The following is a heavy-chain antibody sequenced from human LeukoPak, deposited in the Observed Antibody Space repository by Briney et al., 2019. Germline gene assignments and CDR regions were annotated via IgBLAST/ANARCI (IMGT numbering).Heavy chain of an antibody. Sequence: SETLSLTCAVYGGSFSGYYWSWIRQPPGKGLEWMGEINHSGSTNYNPSLKSRVTISVDTSKNQFSLKLSSVTAADTAVYYCASPGAPVRRIAARPNYYYGMDVWGQGTTVTVSS. CDR3: ASPGAPVRRIAARPNYYYGMDV. D-gene: IGHD6-6*01. CDR1: GGSFSGYY. CDR2: INHSGST. V-gene: IGHV4-34*01. J-gene: IGHJ6*02.